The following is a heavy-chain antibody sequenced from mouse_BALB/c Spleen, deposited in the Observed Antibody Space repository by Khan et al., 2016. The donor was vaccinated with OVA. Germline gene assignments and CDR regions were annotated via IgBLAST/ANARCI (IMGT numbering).Heavy chain of an antibody. D-gene: IGHD2-10*01. Sequence: QIQLVQSGPELKKPGETVKISCKASGYTFTDYSMHWVKQAPGKGLKWMGWINTETGEPTYADDFKGRFAFSLETSASTAFLQLTNLKTADTATYFCSPYYGNYGGFGYWGQGTLVTVSA. J-gene: IGHJ3*02. CDR3: SPYYGNYGGFGY. CDR1: GYTFTDYS. V-gene: IGHV9-2-1*01. CDR2: INTETGEP.